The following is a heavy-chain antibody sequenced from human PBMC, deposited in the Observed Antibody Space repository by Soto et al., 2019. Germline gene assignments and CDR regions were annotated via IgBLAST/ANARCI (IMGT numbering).Heavy chain of an antibody. CDR3: AKVRGYGDYIRYWYLDL. CDR2: IADTGDKT. CDR1: GFTFSSHA. J-gene: IGHJ2*01. D-gene: IGHD4-17*01. V-gene: IGHV3-23*01. Sequence: EMQLLESGGALVQPGGSLRLSCAASGFTFSSHAMNWVRQAPGKGLEWVSAIADTGDKTYYTDSVKGRFTISSYNSKNTLHLQMNRLRDEDTAVYYCAKVRGYGDYIRYWYLDLWGRGTLVTVSS.